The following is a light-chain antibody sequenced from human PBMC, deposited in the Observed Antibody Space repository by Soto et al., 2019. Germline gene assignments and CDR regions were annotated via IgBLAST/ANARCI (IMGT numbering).Light chain of an antibody. V-gene: IGLV2-14*01. CDR1: SSDVGDYNH. J-gene: IGLJ3*02. CDR2: EVY. CDR3: YSWTRNTTPWV. Sequence: QSALTQPASASASPGQSITISCTGTSSDVGDYNHVSWYQQYPGKAPKLMIYEVYNRPSGVSNRFSGSKSGNTASLTISGLQAEDEADYYCYSWTRNTTPWVFGGGTKVTVL.